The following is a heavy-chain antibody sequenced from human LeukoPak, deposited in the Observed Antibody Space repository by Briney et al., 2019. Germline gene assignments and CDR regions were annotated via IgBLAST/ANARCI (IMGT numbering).Heavy chain of an antibody. V-gene: IGHV1-2*02. CDR1: GYTFAAYY. D-gene: IGHD3-3*01. CDR3: AKTSGYSGYYYTDY. CDR2: INPNSGDT. Sequence: ASLTVSCKASGYTFAAYYMHWVRQAPGQGLEWMGWINPNSGDTNYAQKFQGRVTMTRDMSISTAHMELSSLRSDDTAVYYCAKTSGYSGYYYTDYWGQGTLVTVSS. J-gene: IGHJ4*02.